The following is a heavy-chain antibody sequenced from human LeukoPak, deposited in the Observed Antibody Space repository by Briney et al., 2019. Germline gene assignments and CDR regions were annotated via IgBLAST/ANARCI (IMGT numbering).Heavy chain of an antibody. J-gene: IGHJ4*02. CDR2: IGGTGGNT. V-gene: IGHV3-23*01. CDR1: GFTFSDYY. CDR3: AKDALGSGSYSLYFFDY. Sequence: PGGSLRLSCAASGFTFSDYYMSWIRQAPGKGLEWVSAIGGTGGNTYYADSVKGRFTISRDNSKNTLYLQMNSLRAEDTAVYYCAKDALGSGSYSLYFFDYWGQGTLVTVSS. D-gene: IGHD3-10*01.